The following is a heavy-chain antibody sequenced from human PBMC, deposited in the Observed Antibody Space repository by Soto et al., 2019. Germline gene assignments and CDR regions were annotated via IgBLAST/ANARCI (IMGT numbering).Heavy chain of an antibody. J-gene: IGHJ4*02. V-gene: IGHV3-9*01. Sequence: EVPLVESGGGLVQPGRSLRLSCAASGFTFDDYAMHWVRQAPGKGLEWVSGISWNSGSIGYADSVKGRFTISRDNAKNSLYLQMNSLRAEDTALYYCAKDRDSSSWYFLDYWGQGTLVTVSS. CDR2: ISWNSGSI. D-gene: IGHD6-13*01. CDR3: AKDRDSSSWYFLDY. CDR1: GFTFDDYA.